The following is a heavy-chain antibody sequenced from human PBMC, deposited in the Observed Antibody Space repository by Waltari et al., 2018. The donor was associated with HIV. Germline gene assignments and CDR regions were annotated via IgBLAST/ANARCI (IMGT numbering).Heavy chain of an antibody. J-gene: IGHJ3*01. Sequence: QLHLHESGPGLLKPSETLSLTCTVTRDSITTANYYWGWVLKPPGTGLEWIGSINYSGSTYNKASLKSRGSTSVDTSQIQFSPKLASVSAADTAVYFCAGHSGYDDTRGYFFGAAHGFALWGRGTMVTVSS. D-gene: IGHD3-22*01. CDR3: AGHSGYDDTRGYFFGAAHGFAL. CDR1: RDSITTANYY. CDR2: INYSGST. V-gene: IGHV4-39*01.